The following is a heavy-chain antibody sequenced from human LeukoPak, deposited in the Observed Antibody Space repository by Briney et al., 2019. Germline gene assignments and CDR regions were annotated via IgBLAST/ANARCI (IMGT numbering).Heavy chain of an antibody. CDR2: IIPIFGTA. CDR3: ASSCSSTSCYRDP. Sequence: SVKVSCKASGGTFSSYAISWVRQAPGQGLEWMGGIIPIFGTANYAQKFQGRVTITADESTSTAYMELSSLRSEDTAVYYCASSCSSTSCYRDPWGQGTLVTVSS. CDR1: GGTFSSYA. V-gene: IGHV1-69*13. J-gene: IGHJ5*02. D-gene: IGHD2-2*02.